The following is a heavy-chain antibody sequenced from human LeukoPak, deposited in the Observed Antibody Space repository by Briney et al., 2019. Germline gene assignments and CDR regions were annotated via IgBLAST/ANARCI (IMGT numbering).Heavy chain of an antibody. CDR1: GFTFSSYA. J-gene: IGHJ6*02. D-gene: IGHD6-13*01. Sequence: GGSLRLSCAASGFTFSSYAMSWVHQAPGKGLEWVSAISGSGGSTYYADSVKGRFTISRDNSKNTLYLQMNSLRVEDTAVYYCARAQPPATSYSSSRLDYYYYYGMDVWGQGTTVTVSS. V-gene: IGHV3-23*01. CDR3: ARAQPPATSYSSSRLDYYYYYGMDV. CDR2: ISGSGGST.